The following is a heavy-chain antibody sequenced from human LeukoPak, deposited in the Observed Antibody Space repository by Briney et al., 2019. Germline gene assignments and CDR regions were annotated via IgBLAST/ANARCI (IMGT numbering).Heavy chain of an antibody. J-gene: IGHJ4*02. CDR3: ARGGYKSLDY. CDR2: IKQDGSEK. D-gene: IGHD5-12*01. Sequence: GGSLRLSCAASGFTFSTYWMSWVRQAPGKGLEWVANIKQDGSEKGYVDSVKGRITISRDNAKNSLYLQMNSLRAEDTAVYYCARGGYKSLDYWGRGTQVTVSS. CDR1: GFTFSTYW. V-gene: IGHV3-7*04.